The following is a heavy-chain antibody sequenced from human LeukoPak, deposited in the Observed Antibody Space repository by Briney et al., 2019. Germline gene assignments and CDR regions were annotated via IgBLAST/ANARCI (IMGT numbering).Heavy chain of an antibody. CDR1: GGSFTGYY. CDR3: ARHGQRRYFDWLLIPCPFDP. D-gene: IGHD3-9*01. Sequence: SETLSLTCGVYGGSFTGYYWSWIRQPPGKGLEWIGEINHSGSTNYNPSLKSRVTISVDTSKNQFSLKLSSVTAADTAVYYCARHGQRRYFDWLLIPCPFDPWGQGTLVTVSS. V-gene: IGHV4-34*01. CDR2: INHSGST. J-gene: IGHJ5*02.